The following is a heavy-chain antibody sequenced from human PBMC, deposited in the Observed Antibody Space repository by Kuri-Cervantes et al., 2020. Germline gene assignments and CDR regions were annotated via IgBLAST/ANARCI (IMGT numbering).Heavy chain of an antibody. Sequence: SETLSLTCTSYGGSGSFSDYYWNWIRQPPGKGLEWIGRIHHSGSTYYSPSLKSRVAISVDTSKNQFSLKLSSVTAADTAVYYCARVIAAWYYGVDVWGQGTTVTVSS. V-gene: IGHV4-34*01. CDR1: GGSGSFSDYY. J-gene: IGHJ6*02. CDR2: IHHSGST. D-gene: IGHD6-25*01. CDR3: ARVIAAWYYGVDV.